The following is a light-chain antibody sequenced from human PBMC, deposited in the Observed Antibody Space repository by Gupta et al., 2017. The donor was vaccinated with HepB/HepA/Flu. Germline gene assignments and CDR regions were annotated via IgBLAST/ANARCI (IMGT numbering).Light chain of an antibody. CDR2: DNN. J-gene: IGLJ3*02. CDR3: GTWDSSLSAGV. CDR1: SSNIGNNY. V-gene: IGLV1-51*01. Sequence: QSVLTQPPSVSAAPGQKVTISCSGRSSNIGNNYVSWYQQLPGTAPKLLIYDNNKRPSGIPDRFSGSKSGASATLGITGLQTGDEADDYCGTWDSSLSAGVFGGGTKLTVL.